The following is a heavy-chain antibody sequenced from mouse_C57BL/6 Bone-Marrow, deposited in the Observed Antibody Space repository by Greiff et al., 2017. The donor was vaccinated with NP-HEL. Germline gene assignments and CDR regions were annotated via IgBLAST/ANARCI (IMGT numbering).Heavy chain of an antibody. CDR2: INPSSGYT. D-gene: IGHD2-5*01. CDR3: ARGNYSNYGFAY. V-gene: IGHV1-4*01. J-gene: IGHJ3*01. CDR1: GYTFTSYT. Sequence: VKLQESGAELARPGASVKMSCKASGYTFTSYTMHWVKQRPGQGLEWIGYINPSSGYTKYNQKFKDKATLTADKSSSTAYMQLSSLTSEDSAVYYCARGNYSNYGFAYWGQGTLVTVSA.